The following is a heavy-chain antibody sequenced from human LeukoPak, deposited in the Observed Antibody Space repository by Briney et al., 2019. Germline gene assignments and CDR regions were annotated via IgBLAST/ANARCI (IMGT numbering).Heavy chain of an antibody. J-gene: IGHJ4*02. Sequence: SGGSLRLSCAASGFTFSSYALSWARQAPGKGLEWVSVISASGGTTYYADSVKGRFTISRDTSKDTVYLQMHSLRAEDTAVYYCAKGDVLPSYPTFDYWGQGTLVTVSS. CDR2: ISASGGTT. CDR3: AKGDVLPSYPTFDY. CDR1: GFTFSSYA. D-gene: IGHD3-9*01. V-gene: IGHV3-23*01.